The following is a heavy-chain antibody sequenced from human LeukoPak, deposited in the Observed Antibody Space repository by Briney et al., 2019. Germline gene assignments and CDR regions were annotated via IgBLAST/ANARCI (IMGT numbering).Heavy chain of an antibody. J-gene: IGHJ4*02. CDR1: GFTFSSYA. CDR3: AKDRWGSGGSGGGDY. CDR2: ISNGGGST. D-gene: IGHD2-15*01. Sequence: GRSLRLSCAASGFTFSSYAMTWVRQAPGKGLEWVSTISNGGGSTYYADSVKGRFTISRDNSKNTVYLQMSRLRAEDTAVYYCAKDRWGSGGSGGGDYWGQGTLVTVSS. V-gene: IGHV3-23*01.